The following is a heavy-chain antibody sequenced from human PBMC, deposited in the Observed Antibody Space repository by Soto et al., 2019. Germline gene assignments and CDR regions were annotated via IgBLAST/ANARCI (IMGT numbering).Heavy chain of an antibody. Sequence: GGSLRLSCAASGFTFSSYEMNWVRQAPGKGLEWVSDITSTGSTRYYADSVKGRFTISRDNAKNSLYLQMNSLRAEDTAVYYCERGYCTTSDCHWKFDYWGQGTLVTVSS. CDR2: ITSTGSTR. J-gene: IGHJ4*02. CDR3: ERGYCTTSDCHWKFDY. V-gene: IGHV3-48*03. CDR1: GFTFSSYE. D-gene: IGHD2-8*01.